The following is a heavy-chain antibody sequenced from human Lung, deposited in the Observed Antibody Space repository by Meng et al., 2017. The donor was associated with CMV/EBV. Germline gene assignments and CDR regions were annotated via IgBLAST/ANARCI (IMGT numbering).Heavy chain of an antibody. CDR2: ISPNNGAT. CDR1: GYTFTDYK. D-gene: IGHD3-3*01. CDR3: ASKMYYDFWSAYRGTEGVDPFNI. J-gene: IGHJ3*02. Sequence: ASVXVSXKASGYTFTDYKMHWVRQAPGQGLEWMGWISPNNGATNYAQKFQGRVTMTRDTSISTAYMELNRLTYDDTAVYYCASKMYYDFWSAYRGTEGVDPFNIWXQGTLVTVSS. V-gene: IGHV1-2*02.